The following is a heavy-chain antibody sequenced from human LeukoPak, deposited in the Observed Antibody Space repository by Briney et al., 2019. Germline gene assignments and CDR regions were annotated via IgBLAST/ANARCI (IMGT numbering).Heavy chain of an antibody. CDR3: ATTVFTTTWYFDY. Sequence: GGSLRLSCATSGFTFSSYDMHWVRQAPGKGLEWVAYIRNDGTTKDYADSVKGRFTISRDNPKNTLYLQLNSPRGEDTAVYYCATTVFTTTWYFDYWGRGNLVTVSS. J-gene: IGHJ4*02. D-gene: IGHD3-9*01. CDR1: GFTFSSYD. CDR2: IRNDGTTK. V-gene: IGHV3-30*02.